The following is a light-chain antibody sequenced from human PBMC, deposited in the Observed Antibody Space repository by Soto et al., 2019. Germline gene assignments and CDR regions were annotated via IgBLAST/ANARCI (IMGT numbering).Light chain of an antibody. Sequence: EIVLTQSPGTLSLSPGDRATLSCRASQSVTYLTRYQQKPGQAPRILIYGASSRATGIPDRFSGSGSQTDFTLTISRLEPEDFAMYYCQQYGNLPITFGPGTRLEIK. CDR1: QSVTY. CDR2: GAS. V-gene: IGKV3-20*01. CDR3: QQYGNLPIT. J-gene: IGKJ5*01.